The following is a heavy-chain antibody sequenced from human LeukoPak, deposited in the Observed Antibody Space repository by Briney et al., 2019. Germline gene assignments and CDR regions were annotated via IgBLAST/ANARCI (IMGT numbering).Heavy chain of an antibody. CDR2: IHPASANT. D-gene: IGHD1-7*01. CDR1: GYTFTEHF. J-gene: IGHJ4*02. V-gene: IGHV1-2*02. Sequence: ASVKVSCKASGYTFTEHFIHWVRQAPGQGLQYMGWIHPASANTVYAQMFHGRVTLTRDTPATTNYMELSGLRSDDTAVYYCARDLRPANLWGQGTLVTVSS. CDR3: ARDLRPANL.